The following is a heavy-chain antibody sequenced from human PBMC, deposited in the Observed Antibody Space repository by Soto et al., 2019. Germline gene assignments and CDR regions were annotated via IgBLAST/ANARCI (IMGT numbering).Heavy chain of an antibody. Sequence: GGSLSLSCAASGFTFSNYAMSWVRQAPGKGLEWVSSISGSGGTTYYADSVKGRFTISRDDSKNTLYLQMNSLRAEDTAVYYCAKGSTTSSYTSLDYWGQGTLVTVSS. D-gene: IGHD2-2*02. CDR2: ISGSGGTT. CDR1: GFTFSNYA. J-gene: IGHJ4*02. V-gene: IGHV3-23*01. CDR3: AKGSTTSSYTSLDY.